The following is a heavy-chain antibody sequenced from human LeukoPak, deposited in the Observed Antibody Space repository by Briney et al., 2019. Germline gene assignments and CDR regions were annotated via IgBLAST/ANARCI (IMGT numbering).Heavy chain of an antibody. CDR2: IYPGDSDT. J-gene: IGHJ4*02. V-gene: IGHV5-51*01. Sequence: GESLKISCKGSGYSFTSYWIGWVRQMPGKGLEWMGIIYPGDSDTRXSPSFXGQVTISADRSIRTAYLQWSSLKASDTAMYYCARRGYSNYVPFDYWGQGTLVTVSS. CDR1: GYSFTSYW. CDR3: ARRGYSNYVPFDY. D-gene: IGHD4-11*01.